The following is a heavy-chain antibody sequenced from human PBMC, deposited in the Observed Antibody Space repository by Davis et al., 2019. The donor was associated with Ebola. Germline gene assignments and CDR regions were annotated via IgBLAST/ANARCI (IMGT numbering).Heavy chain of an antibody. D-gene: IGHD1-26*01. CDR3: TSTTPDY. V-gene: IGHV3-66*01. CDR1: GFTVSSYY. CDR2: IYSGGST. Sequence: LALTCAASGFTVSSYYMSWVRQAPGKGLEWVSVIYSGGSTYYADSVKGRFTISRDNSKNTLYLQMNSLRAEDTAVYYCTSTTPDYWGQGTLVTVSS. J-gene: IGHJ4*02.